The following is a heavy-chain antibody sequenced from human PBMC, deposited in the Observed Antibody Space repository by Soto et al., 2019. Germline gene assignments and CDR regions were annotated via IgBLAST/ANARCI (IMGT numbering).Heavy chain of an antibody. Sequence: EVQLLESGGGLVQPGGSLRLSCAASGFTFSSYAMSWVRQAPGKGLEWVSAISGSGGSTYYADSVKGRFTISRDNSKNKLYLQMSSLRAEDTAVYYCAPTTRFVEWLPFDPWGQGTLVTVSS. CDR1: GFTFSSYA. CDR2: ISGSGGST. V-gene: IGHV3-23*01. D-gene: IGHD3-3*01. CDR3: APTTRFVEWLPFDP. J-gene: IGHJ5*02.